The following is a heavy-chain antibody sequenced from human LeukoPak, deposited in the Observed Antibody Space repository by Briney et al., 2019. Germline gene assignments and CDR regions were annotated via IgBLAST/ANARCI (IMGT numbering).Heavy chain of an antibody. CDR1: GFTFSNYW. V-gene: IGHV3-74*01. J-gene: IGHJ4*02. Sequence: GGPLRLSCAVSGFTFSNYWMHWVRQVPGKGLVWVSRINDDGSATFYADSVKGRFTISRDNAKNTLFLQIDSLRAEDTAVYYCAREILAPGKTHDYWGQGTLVTVSS. CDR3: AREILAPGKTHDY. CDR2: INDDGSAT.